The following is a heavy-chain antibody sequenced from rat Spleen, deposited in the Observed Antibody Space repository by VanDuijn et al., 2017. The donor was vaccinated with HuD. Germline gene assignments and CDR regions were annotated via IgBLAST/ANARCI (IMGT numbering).Heavy chain of an antibody. V-gene: IGHV5S23*01. CDR1: GFTFSNFD. J-gene: IGHJ3*01. CDR2: ISPSGVT. Sequence: EVQLVESGGGLVQPGRSLKVSCAASGFTFSNFDMAWVRQAPTKGLGWVASISPSGVTYYRDSVKGRFTVSRENAKSTLYLLMDSLRSEDTATYYCARQDTSGYSNWFAYWGQGTLVTVSS. CDR3: ARQDTSGYSNWFAY. D-gene: IGHD4-3*01.